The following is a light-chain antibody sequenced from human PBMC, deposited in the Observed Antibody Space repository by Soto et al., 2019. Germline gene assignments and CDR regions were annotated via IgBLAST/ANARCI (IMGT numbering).Light chain of an antibody. CDR1: SSNIGSKT. J-gene: IGLJ1*01. Sequence: QSVLTQPPSASGTPGQRVTISCSGSSSNIGSKTVNWYQQLPGTAPKLLIYSNNQRPSGVPDRFSGSKSGTSASLAISGLQSDDEADYYCAAWDHSLNGVYVFGTGTKVTVL. V-gene: IGLV1-44*01. CDR2: SNN. CDR3: AAWDHSLNGVYV.